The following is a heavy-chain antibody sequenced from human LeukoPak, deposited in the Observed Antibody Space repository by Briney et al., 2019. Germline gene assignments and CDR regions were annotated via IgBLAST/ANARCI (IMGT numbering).Heavy chain of an antibody. CDR3: ARAYRAASYYDFWSGYPTGGYYFDY. V-gene: IGHV4-4*02. D-gene: IGHD3-3*01. Sequence: SETLSLTCTVSGGSISSSNWWSWVRQPPGKGLEWIGEIYHSGSTNYNPSLRSRVTISVDKSKNQFSLKLSSVTAADTAVYYCARAYRAASYYDFWSGYPTGGYYFDYWGQGTLVTVSS. J-gene: IGHJ4*02. CDR2: IYHSGST. CDR1: GGSISSSNW.